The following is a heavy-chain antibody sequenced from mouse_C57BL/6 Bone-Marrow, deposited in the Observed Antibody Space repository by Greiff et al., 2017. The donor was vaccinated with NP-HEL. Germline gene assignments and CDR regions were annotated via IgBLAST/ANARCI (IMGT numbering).Heavy chain of an antibody. CDR1: GYAFSSSW. Sequence: VNLVESGPELVKPGASVKISCKASGYAFSSSWMNWVKQRPGKGLEWIGRIYPGDGDTNYNGKFKGKATLTADKSSSTAYMQLSSLTSEDSAVYFCARGGDYGSSPAWFAYWGQGTLVTVSA. D-gene: IGHD1-1*01. CDR3: ARGGDYGSSPAWFAY. J-gene: IGHJ3*01. CDR2: IYPGDGDT. V-gene: IGHV1-82*01.